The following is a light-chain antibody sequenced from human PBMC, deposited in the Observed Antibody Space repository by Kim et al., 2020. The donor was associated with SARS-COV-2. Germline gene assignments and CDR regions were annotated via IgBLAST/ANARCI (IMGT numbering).Light chain of an antibody. J-gene: IGKJ4*01. CDR2: AAS. V-gene: IGKV1-39*01. CDR3: QQSFSNPLT. Sequence: DIQMTQSPSSLSASIGDRVTITCWASPSISSDLNWYQVKPGKAPKLLIYAASSLQSGVPSRFSGSGSGTDFTLTISSLQSEDFATYYCQQSFSNPLTFGGGTKVDIK. CDR1: PSISSD.